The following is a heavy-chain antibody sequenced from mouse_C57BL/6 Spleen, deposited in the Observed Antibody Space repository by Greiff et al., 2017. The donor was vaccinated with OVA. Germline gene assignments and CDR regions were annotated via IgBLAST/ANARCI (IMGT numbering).Heavy chain of an antibody. CDR3: ARHPETAQATGAMDY. D-gene: IGHD3-2*02. CDR2: IWSDGST. Sequence: VQGVESGPGLVAPSQSLSITCTVSGFSLTSYGVHWVRQPPGKGLEWLVVIWSDGSTTYNSALKSRLSISKDNSKSQVFLKMNSLQTDDTAMYYCARHPETAQATGAMDYWGQGTSVTVSS. V-gene: IGHV2-6-1*01. CDR1: GFSLTSYG. J-gene: IGHJ4*01.